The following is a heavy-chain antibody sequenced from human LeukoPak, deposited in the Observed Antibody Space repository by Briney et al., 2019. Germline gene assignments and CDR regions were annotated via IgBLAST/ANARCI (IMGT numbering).Heavy chain of an antibody. CDR1: GGTFSSYA. J-gene: IGHJ5*02. Sequence: SVKVSCKASGGTFSSYAISWVRQAPGQGPEWMGGIIPIFGTANYAQKFQSRVTITADKSTSTAYMELSSLRSEDTAVYYCARDIYEYYYGSGSLYNWFDPWGQGTLVTVSS. V-gene: IGHV1-69*06. CDR2: IIPIFGTA. CDR3: ARDIYEYYYGSGSLYNWFDP. D-gene: IGHD3-10*01.